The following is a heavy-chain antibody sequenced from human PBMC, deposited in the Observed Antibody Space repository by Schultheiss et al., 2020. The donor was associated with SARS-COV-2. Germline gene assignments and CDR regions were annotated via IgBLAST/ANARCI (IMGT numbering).Heavy chain of an antibody. CDR3: AREKGGWYRGAEY. D-gene: IGHD6-19*01. J-gene: IGHJ4*02. Sequence: ASVKVSCKASGGTFSSYAISWVRQAPGQGLEWMGIINPSGGSTSYAQKFQGRVTMTRDTSTSTVYMELSSLRSEDTAVYYCAREKGGWYRGAEYWGQGTLVTVSS. CDR2: INPSGGST. CDR1: GGTFSSYA. V-gene: IGHV1-46*01.